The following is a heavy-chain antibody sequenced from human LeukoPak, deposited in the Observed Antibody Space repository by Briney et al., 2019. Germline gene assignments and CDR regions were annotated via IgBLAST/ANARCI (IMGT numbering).Heavy chain of an antibody. V-gene: IGHV3-7*01. CDR2: IKQDGSHI. Sequence: PGGSLRLSFAASRFPFSNYLMNWGRLAPGKGLEWVANIKQDGSHINYVHSVKGRFTISRDNAKNPLYLQMNSLRGEDTAVYYCARDRAGKPTFADGGQETLVTVSS. CDR3: ARDRAGKPTFAD. CDR1: RFPFSNYL. J-gene: IGHJ4*02. D-gene: IGHD3-10*01.